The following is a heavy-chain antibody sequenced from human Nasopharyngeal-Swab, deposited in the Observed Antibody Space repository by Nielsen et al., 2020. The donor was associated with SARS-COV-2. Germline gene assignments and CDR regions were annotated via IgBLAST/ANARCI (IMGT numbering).Heavy chain of an antibody. D-gene: IGHD1-26*01. V-gene: IGHV3-9*01. CDR3: ATHDSGSYWDY. J-gene: IGHJ4*02. Sequence: SLKISCAASGFTFDDYAMPWVRQAPGKCLEWVSGISWNSGSIGYADSVKGRFTISRDNAKNSLYLQMNSLRAEDTALYYCATHDSGSYWDYWGQGTLVTVSS. CDR2: ISWNSGSI. CDR1: GFTFDDYA.